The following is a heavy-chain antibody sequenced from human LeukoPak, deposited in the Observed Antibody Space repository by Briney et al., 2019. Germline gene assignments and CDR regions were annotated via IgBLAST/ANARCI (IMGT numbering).Heavy chain of an antibody. CDR2: ISYDGSNK. Sequence: GGSLRLSCAASGFTFSSYAMHWVRQAPGKGLAGVAVISYDGSNKYYEDSVKGRFTIARDNSKNTLYLQMNSLRAEDTAVYYCARAPSSSWYEGYFDLWGRGTLVTVSS. D-gene: IGHD6-13*01. CDR3: ARAPSSSWYEGYFDL. J-gene: IGHJ2*01. V-gene: IGHV3-30-3*01. CDR1: GFTFSSYA.